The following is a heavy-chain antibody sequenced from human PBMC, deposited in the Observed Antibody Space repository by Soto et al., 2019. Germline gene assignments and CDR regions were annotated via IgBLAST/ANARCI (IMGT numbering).Heavy chain of an antibody. D-gene: IGHD3-22*01. Sequence: QVQLQESGPGLVKPSETPSLTCAVSGDSISSYYCMWIRQPPGKGLESIGYLYYGRSANYNPSRKSQVTLSVDTSTNQCSLTLSSMTAADTAVYYCALRSMAVVPEYWGQGTLVTVSS. CDR2: LYYGRSA. CDR1: GDSISSYY. J-gene: IGHJ4*02. CDR3: ALRSMAVVPEY. V-gene: IGHV4-59*01.